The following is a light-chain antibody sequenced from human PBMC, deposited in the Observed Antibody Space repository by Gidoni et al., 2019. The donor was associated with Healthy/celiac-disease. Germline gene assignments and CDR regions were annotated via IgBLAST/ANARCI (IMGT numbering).Light chain of an antibody. Sequence: AIQMTQPPSSLSASVGDRVTSPCRASQGSRNDLGWYQQKPGKAPKLLTYAVSSVPSGVRSRFSGSGSGTDFTLTISSLQPEEFATYYCLQDYNYPLTFGPGTKVDIK. CDR3: LQDYNYPLT. J-gene: IGKJ3*01. CDR2: AVS. V-gene: IGKV1-6*01. CDR1: QGSRND.